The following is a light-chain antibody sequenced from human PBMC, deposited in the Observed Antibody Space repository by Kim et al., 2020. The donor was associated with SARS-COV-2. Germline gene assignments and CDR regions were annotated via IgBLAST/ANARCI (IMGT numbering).Light chain of an antibody. CDR2: DAS. J-gene: IGKJ2*01. CDR1: HSVSSS. CDR3: QQYHLYYT. V-gene: IGKV3-15*01. Sequence: PSVSPGRSATLSGRASHSVSSSLAWYQQKPGQAPRLLIYDASTRATGIPARFSGGGSGTEFTLTISSLQSEDFAVYYCQQYHLYYTFGQGTKLEI.